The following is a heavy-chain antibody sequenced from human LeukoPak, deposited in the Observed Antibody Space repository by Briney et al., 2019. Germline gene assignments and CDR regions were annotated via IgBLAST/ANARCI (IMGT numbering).Heavy chain of an antibody. CDR2: IDTDGSTT. J-gene: IGHJ3*01. V-gene: IGHV3-74*01. D-gene: IGHD1-26*01. CDR1: RFTFSSCW. CDR3: ARTIGSKNAFDL. Sequence: GGSLRLSCAASRFTFSSCWMHWVRQAPGKGLVWVSRIDTDGSTTTYADSVKGRFSTSRDNAKNTLYLQMNSLRAEDTAVYYCARTIGSKNAFDLWGQGTMVTVSS.